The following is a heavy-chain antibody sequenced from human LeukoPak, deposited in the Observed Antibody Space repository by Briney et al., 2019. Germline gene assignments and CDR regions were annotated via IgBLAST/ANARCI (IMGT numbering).Heavy chain of an antibody. CDR3: ARDVSGYYYGSGRYDAFDI. CDR1: GYTFTNYC. Sequence: ASVKVSCKASGYTFTNYCMHWVRQAPGQGLEWMALINPTVGSTTFAQKFQGRVIMTRDTSTSTVYMELSSLRSEDTAVYYCARDVSGYYYGSGRYDAFDIWGQGTLVTVSS. J-gene: IGHJ3*02. D-gene: IGHD3-10*01. CDR2: INPTVGST. V-gene: IGHV1-46*01.